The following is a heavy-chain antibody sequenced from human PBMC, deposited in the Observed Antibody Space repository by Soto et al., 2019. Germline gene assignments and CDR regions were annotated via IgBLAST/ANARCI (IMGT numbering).Heavy chain of an antibody. D-gene: IGHD5-12*01. CDR2: INPGASSV. CDR1: GFTFSNYW. CDR3: GRAFAGYGSVDY. Sequence: EVQLAESGGGLVQPGGSLRLSCAASGFTFSNYWMHWVRQTPGKGLMWVSRINPGASSVAYADSVTGRFTICRDNAKNTLFLQIDGLRDDDTGVYYCGRAFAGYGSVDYWGQGTLVTVSS. V-gene: IGHV3-74*01. J-gene: IGHJ4*02.